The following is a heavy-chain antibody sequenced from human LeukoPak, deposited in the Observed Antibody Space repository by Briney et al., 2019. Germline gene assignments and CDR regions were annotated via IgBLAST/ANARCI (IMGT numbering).Heavy chain of an antibody. CDR2: ISGSGDET. V-gene: IGHV3-23*01. J-gene: IGHJ4*02. D-gene: IGHD2-21*02. Sequence: PAGGSLRLSCAASGFTFSSYAMSWVRQAPGKGQEWVSSISGSGDETYYGDSVKGRFTISRDNSKNTVYLQTKSLRAEDTAIYYCAKAFPTTEYCGGDCYFDCWGRGTRVTVTP. CDR3: AKAFPTTEYCGGDCYFDC. CDR1: GFTFSSYA.